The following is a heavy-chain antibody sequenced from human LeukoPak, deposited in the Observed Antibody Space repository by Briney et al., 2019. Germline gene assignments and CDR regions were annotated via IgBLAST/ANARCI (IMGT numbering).Heavy chain of an antibody. CDR2: IKQDGSEK. CDR1: GFTFGDYA. V-gene: IGHV3-7*01. CDR3: ARDAYSLYYYYYYMDV. D-gene: IGHD4-11*01. J-gene: IGHJ6*03. Sequence: GGSLRLSCTASGFTFGDYAMSWVRQAPGKGLEWVANIKQDGSEKYYVDSVKGRFTISRDNAKNSLYLQMNSLRAEDTAVYYCARDAYSLYYYYYYMDVWGKGTTVTVSS.